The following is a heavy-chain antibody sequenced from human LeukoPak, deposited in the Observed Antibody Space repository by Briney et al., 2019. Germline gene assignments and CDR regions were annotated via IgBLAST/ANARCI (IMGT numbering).Heavy chain of an antibody. CDR1: GGSISSSNW. Sequence: SETLSLTCAVSGGSISSSNWWSWVRQPPGKGLEWIGEIYHSGSTNYNPSLKSRVTISVDKSKNQFSLKLSSVTAADTAVYYCARVPQQRGITMVRGVIRYAFDIWGQGTMVTVSS. V-gene: IGHV4-4*02. CDR3: ARVPQQRGITMVRGVIRYAFDI. J-gene: IGHJ3*02. D-gene: IGHD3-10*01. CDR2: IYHSGST.